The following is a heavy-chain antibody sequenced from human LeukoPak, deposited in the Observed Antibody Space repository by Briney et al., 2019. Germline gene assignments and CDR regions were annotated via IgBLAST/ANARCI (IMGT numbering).Heavy chain of an antibody. D-gene: IGHD5-24*01. Sequence: PSETLSLTCTVSGGSISSGDYYLSWIRQPPGKGLEWIGYIYYSGSPYYNASLKSRVTISVDTSKNQFSLKLSSVTAADTAVYYCARLEAHNNSAFDYWGQGTLVTVSS. CDR1: GGSISSGDYY. J-gene: IGHJ4*02. V-gene: IGHV4-30-4*08. CDR2: IYYSGSP. CDR3: ARLEAHNNSAFDY.